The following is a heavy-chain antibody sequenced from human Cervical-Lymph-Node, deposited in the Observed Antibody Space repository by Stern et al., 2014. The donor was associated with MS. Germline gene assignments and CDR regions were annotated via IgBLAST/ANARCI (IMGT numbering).Heavy chain of an antibody. Sequence: QLQLQESGPGLVKPSETLSLTCTVSGYSISSGYYWGWIRQPPGKGLEWIGSIYHSGSTYYNPSLKSRVTISVDTSKNQFSLKQSSVTAADTAVYYCARGEQLVPDYWGQGTLVTVSS. CDR1: GYSISSGYY. V-gene: IGHV4-38-2*02. D-gene: IGHD6-6*01. CDR2: IYHSGST. J-gene: IGHJ4*02. CDR3: ARGEQLVPDY.